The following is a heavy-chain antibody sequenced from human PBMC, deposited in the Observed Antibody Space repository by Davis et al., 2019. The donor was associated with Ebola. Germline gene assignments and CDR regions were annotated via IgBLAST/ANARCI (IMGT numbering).Heavy chain of an antibody. Sequence: GESLKISCQGFGYSFTNYWIGWVRRMPGKGLEWVGIIYPGDSDTRYSPSFQGQVTISGDKSINTAYLQWSSLKASDSGMYYCARHSSSSAWYFDLWGRGTLVTVSS. V-gene: IGHV5-51*01. CDR3: ARHSSSSAWYFDL. CDR1: GYSFTNYW. CDR2: IYPGDSDT. J-gene: IGHJ2*01. D-gene: IGHD6-13*01.